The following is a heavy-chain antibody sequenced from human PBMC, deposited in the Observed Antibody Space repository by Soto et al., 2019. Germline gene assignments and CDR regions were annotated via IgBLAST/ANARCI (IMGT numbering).Heavy chain of an antibody. CDR3: GKRGIVVLTSNPIFDS. CDR2: ISDSGGSK. V-gene: IGHV3-23*01. CDR1: GFTFSSFA. D-gene: IGHD3-22*01. J-gene: IGHJ4*02. Sequence: GGSLRLSCAASGFTFSSFAMSWVRQAPGEGLEWVSGISDSGGSKYYADSVKGRFTISRDNSKNTLYLQMNSLRAEDTAVYYCGKRGIVVLTSNPIFDSWGQGTLVTVSS.